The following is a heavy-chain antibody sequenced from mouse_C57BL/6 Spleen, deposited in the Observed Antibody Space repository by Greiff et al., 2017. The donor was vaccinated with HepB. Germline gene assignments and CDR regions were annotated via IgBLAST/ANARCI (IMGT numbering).Heavy chain of an antibody. CDR2: IDPANGNT. CDR3: ARNDYDGGFDY. D-gene: IGHD2-4*01. CDR1: GFNIQNTY. J-gene: IGHJ2*01. Sequence: VQLQQSVAELVRPGASVKLSCTASGFNIQNTYMHWVKQRPEQGLEWIGRIDPANGNTKYAPKFQGKATITADTSSNTAYLQRSSLTSEDTAIYYCARNDYDGGFDYWGQGTTLTVSS. V-gene: IGHV14-3*01.